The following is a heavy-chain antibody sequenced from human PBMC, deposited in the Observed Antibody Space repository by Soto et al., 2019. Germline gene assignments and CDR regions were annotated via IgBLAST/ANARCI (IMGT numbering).Heavy chain of an antibody. CDR3: ARADNYYDSGSYPNWFDP. D-gene: IGHD3-10*01. CDR2: INAGNGNT. CDR1: GYTFTSYA. V-gene: IGHV1-3*01. Sequence: QVQLVQSGAEVKKPGASVKVSCKASGYTFTSYAMHWVRQAPGQRLEWMGGINAGNGNTKYSQKFQGRVTITRDTAASAAYMEMSCRTSSDPAVYYCARADNYYDSGSYPNWFDPSGQGALVAVSS. J-gene: IGHJ5*02.